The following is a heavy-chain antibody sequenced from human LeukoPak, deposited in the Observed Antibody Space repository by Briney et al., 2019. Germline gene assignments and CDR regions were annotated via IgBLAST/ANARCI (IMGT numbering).Heavy chain of an antibody. Sequence: GGSLRLSCAASGISFSIYVMAWVRQAPGKGLECVSAISGSGGDSYYAASVKGRFTISRDNSKNTLYLQMNSLRVEDTAVYYCAKVSGRILIWPQPFGDGMDVWGQGTTVTVSS. CDR1: GISFSIYV. J-gene: IGHJ6*02. CDR3: AKVSGRILIWPQPFGDGMDV. D-gene: IGHD3-10*01. CDR2: ISGSGGDS. V-gene: IGHV3-23*01.